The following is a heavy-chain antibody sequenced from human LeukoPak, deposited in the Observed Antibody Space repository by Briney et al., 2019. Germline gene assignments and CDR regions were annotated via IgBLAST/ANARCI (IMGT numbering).Heavy chain of an antibody. CDR3: ARGGGLDV. D-gene: IGHD3-16*01. V-gene: IGHV3-7*03. Sequence: GGSLRLSCAASGFTFSSYWMNWARQAPGKGLEWVASINHNGNVNYYVDSVKGRFTISRDNAKNLLYLQMSNLRAEDTAVYFCARGGGLDVWGQGATVTVSS. J-gene: IGHJ6*02. CDR2: INHNGNVN. CDR1: GFTFSSYW.